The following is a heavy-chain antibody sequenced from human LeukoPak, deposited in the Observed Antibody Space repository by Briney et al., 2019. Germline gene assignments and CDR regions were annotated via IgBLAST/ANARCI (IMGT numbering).Heavy chain of an antibody. D-gene: IGHD2/OR15-2a*01. Sequence: GGSLRLSCAASGFTFSDYYMTWIRQAPGKGLEWVSFISSSGDSLYYADFVRGRFTISRDNAKNSLFLQMDSLRAEDTAVYYCAREIVILPDYFYYGLDVWGQGTTVIVSS. V-gene: IGHV3-11*01. CDR3: AREIVILPDYFYYGLDV. CDR1: GFTFSDYY. J-gene: IGHJ6*02. CDR2: ISSSGDSL.